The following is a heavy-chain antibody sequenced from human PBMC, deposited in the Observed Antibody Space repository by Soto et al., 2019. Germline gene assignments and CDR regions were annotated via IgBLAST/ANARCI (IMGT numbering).Heavy chain of an antibody. CDR2: IWYDGSNE. V-gene: IGHV3-33*01. CDR1: GFTFSSYG. Sequence: GGSLRLSCAASGFTFSSYGMHWVRQAPGKGLEWVAVIWYDGSNEYYADSVKGRFTISRDNSKNTLYLQMNSPRAEDTAVYYCARDQFYDSSGSFDYWGQGTLVTVSS. D-gene: IGHD3-22*01. J-gene: IGHJ4*02. CDR3: ARDQFYDSSGSFDY.